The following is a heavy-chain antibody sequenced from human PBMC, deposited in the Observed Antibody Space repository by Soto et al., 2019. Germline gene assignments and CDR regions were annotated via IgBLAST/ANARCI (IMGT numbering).Heavy chain of an antibody. V-gene: IGHV1-18*01. J-gene: IGHJ6*02. CDR3: ARIVGANDAPGMDV. CDR1: GYTFTSYG. D-gene: IGHD1-26*01. CDR2: ISAYNGNT. Sequence: ASVKVSCKASGYTFTSYGISWVRQAPGQGLELMGWISAYNGNTIYAQKLQGRVTMTTDTSTSTAYMELRSLRSDDTAVYYCARIVGANDAPGMDVWGQGTTVTVSS.